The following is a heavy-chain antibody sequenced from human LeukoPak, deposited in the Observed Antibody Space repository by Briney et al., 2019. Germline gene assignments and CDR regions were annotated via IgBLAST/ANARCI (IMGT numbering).Heavy chain of an antibody. Sequence: PGGSLTLSCAASGFTFSSYEMNWVRQAPGKGLEWVSYISSSGSTIYYADSVKGRFTISRDNAKNSLYLQINSLRAEDTAVYYCARSVGVAYCGGDCYFFDYWGQGTVVSVSS. CDR3: ARSVGVAYCGGDCYFFDY. D-gene: IGHD2-21*02. V-gene: IGHV3-48*03. J-gene: IGHJ4*02. CDR1: GFTFSSYE. CDR2: ISSSGSTI.